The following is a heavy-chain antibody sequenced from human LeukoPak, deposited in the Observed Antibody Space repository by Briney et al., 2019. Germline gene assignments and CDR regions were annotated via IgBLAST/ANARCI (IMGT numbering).Heavy chain of an antibody. V-gene: IGHV4-59*08. Sequence: SETLSLTCTVSGGSISSYYWSWIRQPPGKGLEWIGYIYYSGSTNYNPSPKSRVAISVDTSKNQFSLKLSSVTAADTAVYYCARTRYYGSGSLDLWGQGTLVTVSS. J-gene: IGHJ4*02. CDR2: IYYSGST. CDR3: ARTRYYGSGSLDL. CDR1: GGSISSYY. D-gene: IGHD3-10*01.